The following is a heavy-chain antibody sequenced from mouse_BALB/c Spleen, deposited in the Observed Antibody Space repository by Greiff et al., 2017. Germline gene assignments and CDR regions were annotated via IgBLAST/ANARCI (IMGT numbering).Heavy chain of an antibody. J-gene: IGHJ4*01. D-gene: IGHD2-14*01. Sequence: QVQLKESGPGLVAPSQSLSITCTVSGFSLTSYDISWIRQPPGKGLEWLGVIWTGGGTNYNSAFMSRLSISKDNSKSQVFLKMNSLQTDDTAIYYCVRDHYRYPMDYWGQGTSVTVSS. CDR2: IWTGGGT. V-gene: IGHV2-9-2*01. CDR1: GFSLTSYD. CDR3: VRDHYRYPMDY.